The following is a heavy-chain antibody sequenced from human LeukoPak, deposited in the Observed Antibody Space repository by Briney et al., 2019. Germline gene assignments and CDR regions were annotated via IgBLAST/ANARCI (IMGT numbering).Heavy chain of an antibody. D-gene: IGHD6-13*01. CDR2: ISSSSSSI. V-gene: IGHV3-48*01. Sequence: GGSLRLSCAASGFTLSSYSMSWVRQAPGKGLEWLSYISSSSSSIFYTDSVKGRFTISRDNAKNSLYLQMNSLRSDDTAVYYCARDHGEAAAGVFAPFDYWGQGTLVTVSS. CDR3: ARDHGEAAAGVFAPFDY. J-gene: IGHJ4*02. CDR1: GFTLSSYS.